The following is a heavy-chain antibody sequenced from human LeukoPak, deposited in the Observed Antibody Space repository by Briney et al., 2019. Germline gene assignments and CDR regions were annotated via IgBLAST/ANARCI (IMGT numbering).Heavy chain of an antibody. D-gene: IGHD6-13*01. V-gene: IGHV4-59*01. CDR2: IYYSGST. CDR1: GGSISSYY. J-gene: IGHJ4*02. CDR3: ARGHSSSWPNDY. Sequence: SETLSLTCTVSGGSISSYYWSWIRQPPGKGLEWIGYIYYSGSTNYNPSLKSRVTISVDTSKNQFSLKLSSVTAADTAVYYCARGHSSSWPNDYWGQGTLVTVSS.